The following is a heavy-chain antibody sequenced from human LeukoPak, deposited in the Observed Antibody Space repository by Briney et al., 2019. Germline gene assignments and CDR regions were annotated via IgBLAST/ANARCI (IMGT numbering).Heavy chain of an antibody. CDR1: GFTFSSYA. CDR2: ISGSSAST. J-gene: IGHJ4*02. Sequence: PGGSLRLSCAASGFTFSSYAMSWVRQAPGKGLEWVSAISGSSASTYYAESVKGRFTISRDNSKNTLYLQMNGLRAEDSAVYYCAKERQAWGVGADYFDYWGQGTLVTVSS. V-gene: IGHV3-23*01. CDR3: AKERQAWGVGADYFDY. D-gene: IGHD1-26*01.